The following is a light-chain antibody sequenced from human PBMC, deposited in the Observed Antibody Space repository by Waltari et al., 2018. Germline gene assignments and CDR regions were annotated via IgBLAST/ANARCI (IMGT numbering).Light chain of an antibody. J-gene: IGLJ1*01. CDR1: RSDVGSYNL. CDR2: EGS. CDR3: CSYAGSSTYV. V-gene: IGLV2-23*01. Sequence: QSALTQPASVSGSPGQSITLSCTGTRSDVGSYNLFSWYQQHPGKGPKLMIYEGSNRPSGGSNRFSGAKSGNTASLTISGLQAEDEADYYCCSYAGSSTYVFGTGTKVTVL.